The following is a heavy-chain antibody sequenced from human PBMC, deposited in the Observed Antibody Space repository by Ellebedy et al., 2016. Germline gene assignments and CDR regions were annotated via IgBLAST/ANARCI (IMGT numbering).Heavy chain of an antibody. Sequence: GESLKISXATSGFTFSSYWMHWVRQAPGKGPMWVSRIRFDGSSTSYADSVKGRFLISRDNAKNTLHLQMNSLRTEDTAVYYCARRGAVPGTLDNWGQGTLVTVSS. CDR1: GFTFSSYW. V-gene: IGHV3-74*01. CDR2: IRFDGSST. CDR3: ARRGAVPGTLDN. D-gene: IGHD2-15*01. J-gene: IGHJ4*02.